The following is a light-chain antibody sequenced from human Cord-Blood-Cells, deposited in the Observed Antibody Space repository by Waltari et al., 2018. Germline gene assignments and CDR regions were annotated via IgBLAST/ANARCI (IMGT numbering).Light chain of an antibody. CDR1: SSDVGGYNY. CDR2: DVS. CDR3: SSYTSSSTVV. Sequence: QSALTQPASVSGSPGQSITISCTGTSSDVGGYNYVSWYQQHPGKAPKLMIYDVSNRPAGVSKRFSGSKSGNTASLTISGLQGEDEADYYCSSYTSSSTVVFGGGTKLTVL. V-gene: IGLV2-14*01. J-gene: IGLJ2*01.